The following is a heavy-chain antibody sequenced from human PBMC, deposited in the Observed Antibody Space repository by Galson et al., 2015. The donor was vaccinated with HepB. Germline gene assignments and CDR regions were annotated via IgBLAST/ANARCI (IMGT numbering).Heavy chain of an antibody. CDR2: ISGSGGST. J-gene: IGHJ4*02. D-gene: IGHD3-9*01. CDR1: GFTFSSYA. V-gene: IGHV3-23*01. CDR3: AKQYDILTGYYKGAGFDY. Sequence: SLRLSCAASGFTFSSYAMSWVRQAPGKGLEWVSAISGSGGSTYYADSVKGRFTISRDNSKNTLYLQMNSLRAEDTAVYYCAKQYDILTGYYKGAGFDYWGQGTLVTVSS.